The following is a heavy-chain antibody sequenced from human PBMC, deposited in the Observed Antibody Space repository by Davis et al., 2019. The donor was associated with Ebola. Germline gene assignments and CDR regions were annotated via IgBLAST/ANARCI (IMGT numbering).Heavy chain of an antibody. CDR3: AKVGGYGDYVGRYYYGMDV. Sequence: GGSLRLSCAASGFTFDDYAMHWVRQAPGKGLEWVSGISWNSGSIGYADSVKGRFTISRDNAKSSLYLQMNSLRAEDTALYYCAKVGGYGDYVGRYYYGMDVWGQGTTVTVSS. V-gene: IGHV3-9*01. CDR1: GFTFDDYA. CDR2: ISWNSGSI. D-gene: IGHD4-17*01. J-gene: IGHJ6*02.